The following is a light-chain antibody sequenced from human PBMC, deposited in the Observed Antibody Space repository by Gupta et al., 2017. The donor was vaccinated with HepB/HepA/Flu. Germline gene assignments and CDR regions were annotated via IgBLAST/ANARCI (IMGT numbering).Light chain of an antibody. V-gene: IGLV1-40*01. Sequence: QSVLTPPPSVSGAPGQTVTMSCTGGSSNIGANFDVHWYQHVPGTAPKLLMYGNNNRPSGVPERFFGSKSGTSASLAITGLQAEDEADYYCQSYDNSLNGSVFGGGTKLTVL. CDR3: QSYDNSLNGSV. CDR1: SSNIGANFD. J-gene: IGLJ2*01. CDR2: GNN.